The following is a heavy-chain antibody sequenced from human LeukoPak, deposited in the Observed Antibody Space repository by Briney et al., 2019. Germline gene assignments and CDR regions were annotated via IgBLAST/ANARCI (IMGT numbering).Heavy chain of an antibody. J-gene: IGHJ4*02. Sequence: GASVKVSCKASGGTFSSYAISWLRQAPGQGLEWMGRIIPIFGTANYAQKLQGRVTITTDESTGTAYMELSSLRSEDTAVYYCAGTDMVRGVPLYYFDYWGQGTLVTVSS. CDR2: IIPIFGTA. CDR1: GGTFSSYA. CDR3: AGTDMVRGVPLYYFDY. V-gene: IGHV1-69*05. D-gene: IGHD3-10*01.